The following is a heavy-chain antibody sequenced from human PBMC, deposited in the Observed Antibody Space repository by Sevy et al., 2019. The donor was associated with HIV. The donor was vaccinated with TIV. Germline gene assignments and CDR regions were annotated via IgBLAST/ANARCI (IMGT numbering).Heavy chain of an antibody. CDR2: IIPIFGTT. CDR1: GGTFSRYP. J-gene: IGHJ4*02. D-gene: IGHD3-22*01. V-gene: IGHV1-69*13. Sequence: ASVKVSCKASGGTFSRYPFIWVRQAPGQGLEWMGGIIPIFGTTTYAQKFQGRLRITADESMNTAYMELSSLRSEDTAIYYRALAAQVTMKVAGGFFEYWGKGTLVSVSS. CDR3: ALAAQVTMKVAGGFFEY.